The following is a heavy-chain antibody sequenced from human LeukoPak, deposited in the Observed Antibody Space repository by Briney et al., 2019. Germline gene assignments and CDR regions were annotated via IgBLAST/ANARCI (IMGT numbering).Heavy chain of an antibody. CDR2: ISYDGSNK. D-gene: IGHD3-22*01. Sequence: GGSLRLSCAASGFTFSSYGMHAVRQAPGKGLEGVAVISYDGSNKYYADSVKGRFTISRDNSKNTLYLQMNSLRAEDTAVYYCAKTYCDSSGSWFDPGSQGTLVTVSS. J-gene: IGHJ5*02. CDR3: AKTYCDSSGSWFDP. CDR1: GFTFSSYG. V-gene: IGHV3-30*18.